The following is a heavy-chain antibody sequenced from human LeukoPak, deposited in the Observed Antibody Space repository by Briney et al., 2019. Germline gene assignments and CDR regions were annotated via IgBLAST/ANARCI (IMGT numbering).Heavy chain of an antibody. D-gene: IGHD4-23*01. V-gene: IGHV4-59*11. CDR3: AREVTPRDYFDY. Sequence: SETLSHTCTVSGGSISSHYWSWIRQPPGKGLEWIGYIYYSGSTNYNPSLKSRVTISVGTSKNQFSLKLSSVTAADTAVYYCAREVTPRDYFDYWGQGTLVTVSS. CDR2: IYYSGST. CDR1: GGSISSHY. J-gene: IGHJ4*02.